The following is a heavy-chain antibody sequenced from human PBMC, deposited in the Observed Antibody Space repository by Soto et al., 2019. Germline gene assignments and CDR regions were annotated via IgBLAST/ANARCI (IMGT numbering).Heavy chain of an antibody. D-gene: IGHD6-13*01. Sequence: SGFTFSSYGMHWVRQAPGKGLEWVAVIWYDGSNKYYADSVKGRFTISRDNSKNTLYLQMNSLRAEDTAVYYCARVGSSWYPFDYWGQGTLVTVSS. V-gene: IGHV3-33*01. CDR3: ARVGSSWYPFDY. CDR1: GFTFSSYG. CDR2: IWYDGSNK. J-gene: IGHJ4*02.